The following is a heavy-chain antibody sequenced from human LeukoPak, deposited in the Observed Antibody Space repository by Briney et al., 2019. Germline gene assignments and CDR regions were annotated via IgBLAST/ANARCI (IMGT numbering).Heavy chain of an antibody. CDR3: ARSMVRGVYISPYFDY. CDR2: IIPIFGTA. D-gene: IGHD3-10*01. V-gene: IGHV1-69*13. CDR1: GGTFISYA. Sequence: ASVKVSCKASGGTFISYAISWVRQAPGQGLEWMGGIIPIFGTANYAQKFQGRVTITADESTSTAYMELSSLRSEDTAVYYCARSMVRGVYISPYFDYWGQGTLVTVSS. J-gene: IGHJ4*02.